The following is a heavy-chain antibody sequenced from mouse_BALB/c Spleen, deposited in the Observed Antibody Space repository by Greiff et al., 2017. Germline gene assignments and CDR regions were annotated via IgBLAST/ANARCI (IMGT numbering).Heavy chain of an antibody. Sequence: VQLKESGPGLVKPSQSLSLTCTVTGYSITSDYAWNWIRQFPGNKLEWMGYISYSGSTSYNPSLKSRITITRDTSKNQFCLQLNSVTTEDTATYYCARGPGYFDYWGQGTTLTVSS. CDR2: ISYSGST. V-gene: IGHV3-2*02. CDR1: GYSITSDYA. J-gene: IGHJ2*01. CDR3: ARGPGYFDY.